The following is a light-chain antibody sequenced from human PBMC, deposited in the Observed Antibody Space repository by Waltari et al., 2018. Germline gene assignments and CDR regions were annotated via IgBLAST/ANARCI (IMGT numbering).Light chain of an antibody. CDR3: QSYDSRNVV. V-gene: IGLV6-57*02. CDR1: GGPVVSNE. J-gene: IGLJ3*02. CDR2: RDN. Sequence: NYKLTQPPSVSESPGKTVTISCTGSGGPVVSNEVQWYRQRPGSAPTTVMYRDNRRPSGVPDRFSGSVDSSSNSASLRISGLQAEDEGDYYCQSYDSRNVVFGGGTRLTVL.